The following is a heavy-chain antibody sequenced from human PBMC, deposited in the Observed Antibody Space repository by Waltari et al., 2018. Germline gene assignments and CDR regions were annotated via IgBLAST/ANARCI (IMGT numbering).Heavy chain of an antibody. J-gene: IGHJ5*02. V-gene: IGHV4-59*01. D-gene: IGHD4-17*01. CDR3: ARGGGDSGDYTQQLGWFDP. Sequence: QVRLQESGPGRVKPSETLSLNCTVHGGSIRSYYCSWIREPPGKGLEWSGYIYYSGSTNYNPYLKSRVTISVDTSKNQFSLKLSSVTAADTAVYYCARGGGDSGDYTQQLGWFDPWGQGTLVTVSS. CDR1: GGSIRSYY. CDR2: IYYSGST.